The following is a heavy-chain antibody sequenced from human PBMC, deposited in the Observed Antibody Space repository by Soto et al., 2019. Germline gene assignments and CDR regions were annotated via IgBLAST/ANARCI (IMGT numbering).Heavy chain of an antibody. D-gene: IGHD2-2*01. V-gene: IGHV3-23*01. J-gene: IGHJ5*02. CDR1: GFTFSSSA. CDR3: AKSRGPAPRFNWLDP. Sequence: GGSLRLSCAASGFTFSSSAMSWVRQAPGKGLEWVSLISGSGGSTYYADSVKGRFTISRDTSKNTLYLKMNSLRADDTAVYYCAKSRGPAPRFNWLDPWGQGTLVTVSS. CDR2: ISGSGGST.